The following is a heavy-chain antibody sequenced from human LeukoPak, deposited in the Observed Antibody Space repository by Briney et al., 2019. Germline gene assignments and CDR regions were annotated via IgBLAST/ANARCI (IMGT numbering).Heavy chain of an antibody. CDR3: AREIEGNYDSSGYHPGSYYYYMDV. CDR2: INPNNGGT. V-gene: IGHV1-2*02. D-gene: IGHD3-22*01. CDR1: GYTFTGYY. Sequence: ASVKVSCKASGYTFTGYYMHWVRQAPGQGLEWMGWINPNNGGTNYAQKFQGRVTMTRDTSIRTAYMELSRLRSDDTAVYYCAREIEGNYDSSGYHPGSYYYYMDVWGKGTTVTVSS. J-gene: IGHJ6*03.